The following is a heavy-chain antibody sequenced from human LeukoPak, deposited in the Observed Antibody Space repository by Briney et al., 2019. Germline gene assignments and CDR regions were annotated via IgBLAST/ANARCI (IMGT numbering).Heavy chain of an antibody. CDR1: GFTFDDYG. V-gene: IGHV3-20*04. D-gene: IGHD6-19*01. CDR2: INWNGGST. J-gene: IGHJ4*02. CDR3: ARALAVADAYYFDY. Sequence: GGSLRLSCAASGFTFDDYGMSWVRQAPGKGLEWVSGINWNGGSTGYADSVKGRFTISRDNAKNSLYLQMNSPRAEDTALYYCARALAVADAYYFDYWGQGTLVTVSS.